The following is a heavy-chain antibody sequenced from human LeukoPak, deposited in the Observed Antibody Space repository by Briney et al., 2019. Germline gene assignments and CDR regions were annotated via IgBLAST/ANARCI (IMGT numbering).Heavy chain of an antibody. Sequence: ASVKVSCKASGYTFTKYFIHWVQQDPGQGLEWMGWINPHSGGTNNAQKFQGRVTMTRDTSVNTDYMELRGLRSDDTAVYYCARGPNSGSYYFDYWGQGTLVTVSS. D-gene: IGHD1-26*01. CDR2: INPHSGGT. CDR3: ARGPNSGSYYFDY. J-gene: IGHJ4*02. CDR1: GYTFTKYF. V-gene: IGHV1-2*02.